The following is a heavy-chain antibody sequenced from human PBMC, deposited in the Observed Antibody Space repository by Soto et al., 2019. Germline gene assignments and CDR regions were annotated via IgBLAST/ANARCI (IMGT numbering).Heavy chain of an antibody. Sequence: GGSLRLSCAASGFTFSSYDMHWVRQATGKGLEWVSAIGTAGDTYYPGSVKGRFTISRENAKNSLYLQMNSLRAGDTAVYYCARSSGYSTARYIHYWCQGPLVTLSS. CDR2: IGTAGDT. CDR1: GFTFSSYD. D-gene: IGHD6-13*01. J-gene: IGHJ4*02. CDR3: ARSSGYSTARYIHY. V-gene: IGHV3-13*01.